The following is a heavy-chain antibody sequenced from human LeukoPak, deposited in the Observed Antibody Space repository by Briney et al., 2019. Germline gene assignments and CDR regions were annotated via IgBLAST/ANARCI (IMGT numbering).Heavy chain of an antibody. J-gene: IGHJ4*02. CDR3: AKDSHWILFDD. CDR2: IRRDGSDR. V-gene: IGHV3-30*02. Sequence: GGSLRLSCIPSGFTFRNYDMHWVRQAPGKGLEWVAFIRRDGSDRFHADSVKGRFTISRDNSRNTLYLQMNSLRDEDTAVYYCAKDSHWILFDDWGQGTLVTVSS. D-gene: IGHD2-2*03. CDR1: GFTFRNYD.